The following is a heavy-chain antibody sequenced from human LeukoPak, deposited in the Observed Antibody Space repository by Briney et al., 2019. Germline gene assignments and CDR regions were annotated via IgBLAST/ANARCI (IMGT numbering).Heavy chain of an antibody. CDR2: INPNSGGT. V-gene: IGHV1-2*02. CDR3: ARDVDIVARFDP. CDR1: GYTFTGYY. Sequence: ASVKVSCKASGYTFTGYYMHWVRQAPGQGLEWMGWINPNSGGTNYAQKLQGRVTMTTDTSTSTAYMELRSLRSDDTAVYYCARDVDIVARFDPWDQGTLVTVSS. J-gene: IGHJ5*02. D-gene: IGHD5-12*01.